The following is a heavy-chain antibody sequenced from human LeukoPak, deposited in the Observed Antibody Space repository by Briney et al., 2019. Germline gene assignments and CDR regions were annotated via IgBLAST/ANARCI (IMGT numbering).Heavy chain of an antibody. V-gene: IGHV4-34*01. CDR2: INHSGST. CDR1: GGSFSGYY. D-gene: IGHD5-18*01. CDR3: ARAGGYSSINYGMDV. Sequence: SETLSLTCAVYGGSFSGYYWSWIRQPPVKGLEWIGEINHSGSTNYNPSLKSRVTISVDTSKNQFSLKLSSVTAADTAVYYCARAGGYSSINYGMDVWGQGTTVTVSS. J-gene: IGHJ6*02.